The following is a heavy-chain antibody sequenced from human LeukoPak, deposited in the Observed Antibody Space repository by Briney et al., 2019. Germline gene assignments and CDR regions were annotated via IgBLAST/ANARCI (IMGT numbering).Heavy chain of an antibody. J-gene: IGHJ3*02. CDR2: IYTSGST. D-gene: IGHD2-2*01. CDR1: GSISSYY. V-gene: IGHV4-4*09. Sequence: SETLSLTCTVSGSISSYYWSWIRQPPGKGLEWIGYIYTSGSTNYNPSPKSRVTISVDTSKNQPSLDLSSVTAADTAVYYCARQKCTSTSCLTKNAFDIWGQGAMVTVSS. CDR3: ARQKCTSTSCLTKNAFDI.